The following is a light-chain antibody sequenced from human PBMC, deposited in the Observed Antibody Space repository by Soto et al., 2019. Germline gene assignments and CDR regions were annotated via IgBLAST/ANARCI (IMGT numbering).Light chain of an antibody. V-gene: IGKV3-11*01. J-gene: IGKJ3*01. CDR3: HQRSTWPFT. CDR2: DAS. Sequence: EIVLTQSPATLSLSPGERATLSCRASQSISSYLAWYQQKPDQAPRLLIYDASNRATGIPARFSGRGSGTDFTLTIRRLEAEDFAVYYCHQRSTWPFTFGPGTKVDIK. CDR1: QSISSY.